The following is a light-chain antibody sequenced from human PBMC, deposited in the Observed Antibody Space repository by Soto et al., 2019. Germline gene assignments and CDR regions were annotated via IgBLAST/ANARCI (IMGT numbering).Light chain of an antibody. V-gene: IGKV3-20*01. CDR2: GVS. CDR3: QQYANSPIT. Sequence: EIGLTQSPGTLSLSPGESATLSCRASQSVSSNFLAWYQQKPGQAPRLLIYGVSSRASGIPDRFFGSGSGTDFTLTINRLEPEDFAVYYCQQYANSPITFGQGTRLEIK. J-gene: IGKJ5*01. CDR1: QSVSSNF.